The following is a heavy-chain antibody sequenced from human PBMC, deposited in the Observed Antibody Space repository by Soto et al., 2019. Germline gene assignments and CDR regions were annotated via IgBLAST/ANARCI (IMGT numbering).Heavy chain of an antibody. CDR3: ARPDIAVAGTGAFDI. J-gene: IGHJ3*02. CDR2: ISSSSSYI. V-gene: IGHV3-21*01. Sequence: GGSLRLSCAASGFTFSSYSMNWVRQAPGKGLEWVSSISSSSSYIYYADSVKGRFTISRDNAKNSRYLQMNSLRAEDTAVYYCARPDIAVAGTGAFDIWGQGTMVTVSS. CDR1: GFTFSSYS. D-gene: IGHD6-19*01.